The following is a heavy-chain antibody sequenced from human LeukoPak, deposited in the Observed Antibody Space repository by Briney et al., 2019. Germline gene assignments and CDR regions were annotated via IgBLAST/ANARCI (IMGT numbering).Heavy chain of an antibody. V-gene: IGHV1-46*01. CDR2: INPSGGST. Sequence: ASVKVSCKASGYTFTGYYMHWVRQAPGQGLEWMGIINPSGGSTNYAQKFQGRVTMTRDTSTSTVYMELSSLRSEDTAVYYCARGSHVRLYDSPNGFDYWGQGTLVTVSS. D-gene: IGHD3-22*01. CDR1: GYTFTGYY. CDR3: ARGSHVRLYDSPNGFDY. J-gene: IGHJ4*02.